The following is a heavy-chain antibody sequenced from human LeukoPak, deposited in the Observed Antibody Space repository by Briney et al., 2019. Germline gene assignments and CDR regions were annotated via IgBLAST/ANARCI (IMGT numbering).Heavy chain of an antibody. CDR2: TNPNSGNT. CDR1: GYTFTSYD. J-gene: IGHJ5*02. Sequence: ASVKVSCKASGYTFTSYDINWVRQATGQGLECMGWTNPNSGNTGYAQKFQGRVTITRNTSISTAYMELSSLRSEDTAVYYCARGRESLYYGSGTNWFDPWGQGTLVTVSS. V-gene: IGHV1-8*03. D-gene: IGHD3-10*01. CDR3: ARGRESLYYGSGTNWFDP.